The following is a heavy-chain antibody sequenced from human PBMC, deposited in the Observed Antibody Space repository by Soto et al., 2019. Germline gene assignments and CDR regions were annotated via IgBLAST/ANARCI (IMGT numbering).Heavy chain of an antibody. CDR3: ARLTVAGTGWFDP. CDR1: GGTFSSYT. Sequence: QVQLVQSGAEVKKPWSSVKVSCKASGGTFSSYTISWVRQAPGQGLEWMGRIIPILGIANYAQKFQGRVTITADKSTSTAYMELSSLRSEDTAVYYCARLTVAGTGWFDPWGQGTLVTVSS. V-gene: IGHV1-69*02. D-gene: IGHD6-19*01. CDR2: IIPILGIA. J-gene: IGHJ5*02.